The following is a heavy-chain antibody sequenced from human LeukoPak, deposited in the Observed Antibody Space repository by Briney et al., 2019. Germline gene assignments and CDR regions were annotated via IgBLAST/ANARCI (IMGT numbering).Heavy chain of an antibody. D-gene: IGHD6-6*01. CDR3: ARDLGIESSSLWYFQH. J-gene: IGHJ1*01. V-gene: IGHV3-23*01. CDR1: GFTFSSYA. CDR2: ISRSDGTT. Sequence: PGGSLRLSCAGSGFTFSSYAMTWVRQAPGTGLEWVSSISRSDGTTYYADSVKGRSTISRDNSKNTLFLQMNSLRAEDTAVYYCARDLGIESSSLWYFQHWGQGTLVTVSS.